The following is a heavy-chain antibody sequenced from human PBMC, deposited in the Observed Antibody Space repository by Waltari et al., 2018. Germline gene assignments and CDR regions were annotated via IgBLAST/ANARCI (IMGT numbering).Heavy chain of an antibody. CDR3: ARQLRFVDWIPRYFDS. J-gene: IGHJ4*02. CDR2: IYYSGTT. CDR1: GDSISGSRNY. D-gene: IGHD3-3*01. V-gene: IGHV4-39*01. Sequence: QMELQESGPRLVKPSGTLSLTCNVSGDSISGSRNYWAWLRQPPGKNLQWIGSIYYSGTTYYNPSLKGRFAISVDTSRNQFSLNVNSVTAADTGIYYCARQLRFVDWIPRYFDSWGRGTLAT.